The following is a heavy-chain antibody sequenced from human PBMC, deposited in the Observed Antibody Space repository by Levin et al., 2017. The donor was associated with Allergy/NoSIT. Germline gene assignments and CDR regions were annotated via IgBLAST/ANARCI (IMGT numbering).Heavy chain of an antibody. J-gene: IGHJ4*02. CDR2: IWFDGSKR. CDR1: GFTFNNYA. Sequence: PGGSLRLSCSASGFTFNNYAMHWVRQAPGKGLEWVALIWFDGSKRYYADSVKGRFTISRDNSKNTLYLQMNSLRVEDTAVYSCAREKRMTSVTEYYFDYWGQGSRVTVSS. CDR3: AREKRMTSVTEYYFDY. D-gene: IGHD4-17*01. V-gene: IGHV3-33*01.